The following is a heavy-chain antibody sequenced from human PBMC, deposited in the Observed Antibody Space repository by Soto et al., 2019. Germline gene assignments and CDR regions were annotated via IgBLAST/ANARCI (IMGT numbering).Heavy chain of an antibody. CDR2: ISYDGSNK. CDR1: GFTFSSYA. J-gene: IGHJ6*02. D-gene: IGHD2-15*01. Sequence: GGSLRLSCAASGFTFSSYAMHWVRQAPGKGLEWVAVISYDGSNKYYADSVKGRFTISRDNSKNTLYLQMNSLRAEDTAVYYCARSLGGCSGGSCYPRYYYYYGMDVWGQGTTVTVS. CDR3: ARSLGGCSGGSCYPRYYYYYGMDV. V-gene: IGHV3-30-3*01.